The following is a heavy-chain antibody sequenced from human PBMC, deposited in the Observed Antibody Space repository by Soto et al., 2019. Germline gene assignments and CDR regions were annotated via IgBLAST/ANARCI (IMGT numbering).Heavy chain of an antibody. V-gene: IGHV3-30-3*01. Sequence: QVQLVESGGGVVQPGRSLRLSCAASGFTFSSYAMHWVRQAPGKGLEWVAVISYDGSNKYYADSVKGRFTISRDNSKNTLYLQMNSLRAEDTAVYYCAKSGYSSSWYYGMDVWGQGTTVTFSS. CDR2: ISYDGSNK. D-gene: IGHD6-13*01. CDR3: AKSGYSSSWYYGMDV. CDR1: GFTFSSYA. J-gene: IGHJ6*02.